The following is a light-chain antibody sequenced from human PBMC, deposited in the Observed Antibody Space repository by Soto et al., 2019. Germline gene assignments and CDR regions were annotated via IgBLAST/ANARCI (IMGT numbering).Light chain of an antibody. V-gene: IGKV1-27*01. CDR1: QDIRNY. CDR3: HSYNTAAFT. CDR2: AAS. Sequence: DIQMTQSPSSLSASVGDRVTITCRASQDIRNYLAWYQQRPGKVPTLLLYAASTLQSGVPSRFSGSGSGTDYTLTISSLQPEDVATYYCHSYNTAAFTFGPGTKVDIK. J-gene: IGKJ3*01.